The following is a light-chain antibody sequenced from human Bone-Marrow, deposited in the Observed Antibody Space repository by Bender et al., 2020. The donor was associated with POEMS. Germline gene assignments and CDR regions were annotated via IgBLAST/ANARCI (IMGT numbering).Light chain of an antibody. Sequence: QSALTQPASVSGSPGQSVTISCIGSSSDIGGYNYVSWYQQHPGKAPKLLIYEVTQRPAGVSYRFSGSKSGNTASLTISGLQAEDEAHYYCCSNVGYNTLFGGGTKLTVL. V-gene: IGLV2-23*02. CDR3: CSNVGYNTL. CDR1: SSDIGGYNY. CDR2: EVT. J-gene: IGLJ2*01.